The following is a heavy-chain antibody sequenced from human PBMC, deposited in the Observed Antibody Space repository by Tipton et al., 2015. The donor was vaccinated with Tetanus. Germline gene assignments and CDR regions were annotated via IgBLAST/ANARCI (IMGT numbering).Heavy chain of an antibody. Sequence: TLSLTCAVSGDSISSAGYSWSWIRQPPGKGLEWIGFIYHNGGTYYNPSLKSRATISVDRSKNHFSLRLSSVTAADTAVYYCARSHVFRLTLFGEEIPRSGRFDPWGQGTLVTVSS. CDR2: IYHNGGT. CDR3: ARSHVFRLTLFGEEIPRSGRFDP. CDR1: GDSISSAGYS. V-gene: IGHV4-30-2*02. D-gene: IGHD3-3*01. J-gene: IGHJ5*02.